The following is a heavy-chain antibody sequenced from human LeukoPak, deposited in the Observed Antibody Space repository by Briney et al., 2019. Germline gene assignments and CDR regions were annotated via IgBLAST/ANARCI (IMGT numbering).Heavy chain of an antibody. J-gene: IGHJ4*02. CDR1: GFTFSSYG. Sequence: GGSLRLSCAASGFTFSSYGMHWVRQAPGKGLEWVAVISYDGSNKYYADSVKGRSTISRGNSKNTLYLQMNSLRAEDTAVYYCAKEGFDSWGQGTLVTVSS. CDR2: ISYDGSNK. CDR3: AKEGFDS. V-gene: IGHV3-30*18.